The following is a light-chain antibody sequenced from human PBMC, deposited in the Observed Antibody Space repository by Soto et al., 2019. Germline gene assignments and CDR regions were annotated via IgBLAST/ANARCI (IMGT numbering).Light chain of an antibody. J-gene: IGKJ1*01. Sequence: DIQMTQSPSTLSASVGDRVTITCRASQSINSWLAWYQQRPGRAPKLLIFKATSLQSGVPSRFGGSGSGTEFTLTISSLQPDDFATYYCQRYNTNSRTFGQGTKVDIK. V-gene: IGKV1-5*03. CDR1: QSINSW. CDR2: KAT. CDR3: QRYNTNSRT.